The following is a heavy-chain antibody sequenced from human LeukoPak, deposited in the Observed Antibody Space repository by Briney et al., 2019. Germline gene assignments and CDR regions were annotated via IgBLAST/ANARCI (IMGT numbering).Heavy chain of an antibody. Sequence: GGSLRLSCAASGFTFSSYSMNWVRQAPGKGLEWVSSISSSSSYTYYADSVKGRFTISRDNAKNSLYLQMNSLRAEDTAVYYCARTSLGFDYWGQGTLVTVSS. J-gene: IGHJ4*02. CDR2: ISSSSSYT. CDR3: ARTSLGFDY. V-gene: IGHV3-21*01. CDR1: GFTFSSYS.